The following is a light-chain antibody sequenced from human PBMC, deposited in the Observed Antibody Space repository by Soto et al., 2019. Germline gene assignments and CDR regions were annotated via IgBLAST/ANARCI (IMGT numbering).Light chain of an antibody. CDR2: AAS. J-gene: IGKJ2*01. V-gene: IGKV1-39*01. Sequence: DIQMTQSPSSLSASVGDRVIITCRASQSISTYLNWYQHKPGKAPNLLIYAASSLQSGVPSRFSGSGSGTDFTLTISSLQPEDFATYYCQQSYSTTQTFGQGTKMEIK. CDR3: QQSYSTTQT. CDR1: QSISTY.